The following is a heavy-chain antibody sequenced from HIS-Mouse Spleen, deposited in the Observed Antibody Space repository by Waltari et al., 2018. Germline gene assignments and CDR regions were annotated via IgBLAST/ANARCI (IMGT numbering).Heavy chain of an antibody. CDR3: AREIPYSSSWYDWYFDL. CDR1: GGSISSSSYF. V-gene: IGHV4-39*07. D-gene: IGHD6-13*01. CDR2: ISYSGST. Sequence: QLQLQESGPGLVKPSETLSLTCTVSGGSISSSSYFVGWLRQPPGKGLEWIGSISYSGSTYYNPSLKSRVTISVDTSKNQFSLKLSSVTAADTAVYYCAREIPYSSSWYDWYFDLWGRGTLVTVSS. J-gene: IGHJ2*01.